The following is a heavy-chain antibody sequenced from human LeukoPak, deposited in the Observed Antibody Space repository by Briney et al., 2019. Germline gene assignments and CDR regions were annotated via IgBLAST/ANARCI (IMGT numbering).Heavy chain of an antibody. CDR3: ARDRDWNRDY. V-gene: IGHV1-18*01. CDR1: GFTFTSYD. J-gene: IGHJ4*02. CDR2: ISAYSGNT. Sequence: PAESLTLSCTASGFTFTSYDISWLRQPPGQGLEWMGWISAYSGNTNYAQKLQRRVTITTDTSKSTAYMELRSMTSDDTAVYYCARDRDWNRDYWGQGTLVTVSS. D-gene: IGHD1-1*01.